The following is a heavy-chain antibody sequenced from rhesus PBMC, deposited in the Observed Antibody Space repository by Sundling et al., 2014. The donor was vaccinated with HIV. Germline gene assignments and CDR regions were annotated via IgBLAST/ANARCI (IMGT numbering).Heavy chain of an antibody. CDR3: AKDSEPDSGYYTRDAFDF. V-gene: IGHV3S42*01. CDR1: GFTFSSYG. CDR2: INSAGGST. J-gene: IGHJ3*01. D-gene: IGHD3-28*01. Sequence: EVQLVETGGGLVQPGGSLKLSCAASGFTFSSYGMTWVRQAPGKGLEWVSTINSAGGSTYYGDSVKGRFTISRDNSKNTLSLQMNSLRAEDTAVYYCAKDSEPDSGYYTRDAFDFWGQGLRVTVSS.